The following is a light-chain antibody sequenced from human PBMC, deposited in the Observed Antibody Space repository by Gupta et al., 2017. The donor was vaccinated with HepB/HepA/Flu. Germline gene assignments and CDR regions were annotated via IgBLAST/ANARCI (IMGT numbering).Light chain of an antibody. CDR3: QHEGSSPWP. V-gene: IGKV3-20*01. Sequence: EIVLTQSPGTLSLSPGEGATLSCRASQSFSSNHLAWFQQKPGQAPRLIFYGGSRRATGIPYRFSGSGSGTLFTLTISRLEPEDFGMYFCQHEGSSPWPFGQGTMVEI. J-gene: IGKJ1*01. CDR2: GGS. CDR1: QSFSSNH.